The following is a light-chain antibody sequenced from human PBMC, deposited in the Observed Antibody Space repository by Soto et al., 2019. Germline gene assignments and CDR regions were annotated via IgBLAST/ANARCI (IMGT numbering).Light chain of an antibody. Sequence: QSVLTQPASVSGSPGQPITISCTGTSSDVGSYKYVSWYQQHPGKAPKLMIYDVSNRPSGVSNRFSGSKSGNTASLTISGLQAEDEADYYCSSYTSSTTHVVFGGGTKVTVL. CDR3: SSYTSSTTHVV. CDR2: DVS. J-gene: IGLJ2*01. V-gene: IGLV2-14*01. CDR1: SSDVGSYKY.